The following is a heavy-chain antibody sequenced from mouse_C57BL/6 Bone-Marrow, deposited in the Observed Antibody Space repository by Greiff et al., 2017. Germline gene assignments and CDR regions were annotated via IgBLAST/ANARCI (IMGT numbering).Heavy chain of an antibody. CDR2: IDPETGGT. Sequence: VKLVESGAELVRPGASVTLSCKASGYTFTDYEMHWVKQTPVHGLEWIGAIDPETGGTAYNQKFKGKAILTADKSSSTAYMELRSLTSEDSAVYYCTKREYFDYWGQGTTLTVSS. J-gene: IGHJ2*01. V-gene: IGHV1-15*01. CDR3: TKREYFDY. CDR1: GYTFTDYE.